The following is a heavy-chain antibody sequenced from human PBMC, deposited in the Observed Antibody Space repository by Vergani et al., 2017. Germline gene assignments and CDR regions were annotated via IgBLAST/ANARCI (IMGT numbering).Heavy chain of an antibody. CDR2: INHSGST. V-gene: IGHV4-34*01. Sequence: QVQLQQWGAGLFKPSETLSLTCAVYGGSFSGYYWSWIRQPPGKGLEWIGEINHSGSTNYNPSLKSRVTISVDTSKNQFSLKLSSVTAADTAVYYCARGASYKGVIRSSGWWDYNWFDPWGQGTLVTVSS. CDR1: GGSFSGYY. D-gene: IGHD6-19*01. CDR3: ARGASYKGVIRSSGWWDYNWFDP. J-gene: IGHJ5*02.